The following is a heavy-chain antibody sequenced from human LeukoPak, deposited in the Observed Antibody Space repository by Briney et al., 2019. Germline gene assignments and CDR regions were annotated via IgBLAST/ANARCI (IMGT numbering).Heavy chain of an antibody. CDR3: AKNDSYDSSGSIDY. CDR1: GYTFSSYA. V-gene: IGHV3-23*01. J-gene: IGHJ4*02. CDR2: ISGSGGST. Sequence: PGGSLRLSCAASGYTFSSYAMSWVRQAPGKGLEWVSAISGSGGSTYYADSVKGRFTISRDNSKNTLYLQMNSLRAEDTAVYYCAKNDSYDSSGSIDYWGQGTLVTVSS. D-gene: IGHD3-22*01.